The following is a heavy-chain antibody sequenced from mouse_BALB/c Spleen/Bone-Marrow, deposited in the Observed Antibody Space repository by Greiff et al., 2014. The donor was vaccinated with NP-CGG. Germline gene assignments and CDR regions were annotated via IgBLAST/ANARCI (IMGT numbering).Heavy chain of an antibody. V-gene: IGHV14-3*02. CDR3: TRPSFYYGSSYWYFDV. Sequence: EVKVEESGSELVKPGASVKLSCAASGFNIKDTYMHWVKQRPEQGLEWIGRIDPANGDTKYDPKFQGKATIKADTSSNTAYLQLSSLTSEDTAVYYCTRPSFYYGSSYWYFDVWGAGTTVTVSS. J-gene: IGHJ1*01. D-gene: IGHD1-1*01. CDR1: GFNIKDTY. CDR2: IDPANGDT.